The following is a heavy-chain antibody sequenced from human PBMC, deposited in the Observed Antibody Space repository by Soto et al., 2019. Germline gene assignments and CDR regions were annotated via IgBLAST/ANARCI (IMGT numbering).Heavy chain of an antibody. V-gene: IGHV3-33*01. CDR3: ARTKEGSNYLTDY. J-gene: IGHJ4*02. D-gene: IGHD1-20*01. CDR2: IWFDGSNK. Sequence: QVQLVESGGGVVQPGRSLRLSCAASGFTLSSYGMHWVRQAPGKGLEWVALIWFDGSNKYYADSVKGRFTISRDNSKNTLYLDMNSLSAEDTAVYYCARTKEGSNYLTDYWGQGTLVTVSS. CDR1: GFTLSSYG.